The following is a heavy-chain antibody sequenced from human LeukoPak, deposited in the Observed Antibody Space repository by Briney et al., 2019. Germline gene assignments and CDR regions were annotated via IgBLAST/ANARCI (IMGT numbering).Heavy chain of an antibody. CDR2: IYYSGST. Sequence: SETLSLTRTVSGSSISSYYWSWIRQPPGKGLEWIGYIYYSGSTNYNPSLKSRVTISVDTSKNQFSLKLSSVTAADTAVYYGARAMGDGYRDAFDIWGQGTMVTVSS. CDR1: GSSISSYY. J-gene: IGHJ3*02. V-gene: IGHV4-59*08. D-gene: IGHD5-24*01. CDR3: ARAMGDGYRDAFDI.